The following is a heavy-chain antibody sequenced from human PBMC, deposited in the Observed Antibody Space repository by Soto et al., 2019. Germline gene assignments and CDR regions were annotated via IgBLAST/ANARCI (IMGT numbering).Heavy chain of an antibody. CDR2: ISAYNGNT. D-gene: IGHD6-13*01. Sequence: QVQLVQSGAEVKKPGASVKVSCKASGYTFTSYGISWVRQAPGQGLEWMGWISAYNGNTNYAQKLQGRVTMTTDTSTSTAYMELRSLRSDDTAVYYCARVEKTIAAAGTAGEGWFDPWGQGPLVTVSS. J-gene: IGHJ5*02. CDR3: ARVEKTIAAAGTAGEGWFDP. V-gene: IGHV1-18*01. CDR1: GYTFTSYG.